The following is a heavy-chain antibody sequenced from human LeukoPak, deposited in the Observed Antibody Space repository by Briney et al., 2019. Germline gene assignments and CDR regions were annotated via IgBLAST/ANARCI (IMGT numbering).Heavy chain of an antibody. J-gene: IGHJ4*02. Sequence: KSGGSLRLSCAASGFTFSSYSMNWVRQAAGEGLGWVSSISSSSSYIYYADSVKGRFTISRDNAKNSLYLQMNSLRAEDTAVYYCARGYSSSWDRWYFDYWGQGTLVTVSS. CDR3: ARGYSSSWDRWYFDY. CDR2: ISSSSSYI. V-gene: IGHV3-21*01. CDR1: GFTFSSYS. D-gene: IGHD6-13*01.